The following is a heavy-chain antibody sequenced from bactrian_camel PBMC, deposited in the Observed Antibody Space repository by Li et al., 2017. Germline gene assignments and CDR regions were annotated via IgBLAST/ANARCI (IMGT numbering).Heavy chain of an antibody. CDR2: IYSDGSNT. D-gene: IGHD2*01. J-gene: IGHJ4*01. V-gene: IGHV3-2*01. Sequence: HVQLVESGGGLVQPGGSLRLSCAVSRFTFSSNYMSWVRQAPGKGLEWVSSIYSDGSNTYYLDSVKGRFTISRDNAKNTVYLQMNSLKPEDSAMYYCAADLARYCGAFSGFFARASWGQGTQVTVS. CDR3: AADLARYCGAFSGFFARAS. CDR1: RFTFSSNY.